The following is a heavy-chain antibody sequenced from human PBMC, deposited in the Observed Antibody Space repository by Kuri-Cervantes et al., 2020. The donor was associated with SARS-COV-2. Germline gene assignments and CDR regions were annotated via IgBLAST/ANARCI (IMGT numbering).Heavy chain of an antibody. CDR1: GGTFSSYA. CDR3: ARGGEMATIMHRLDY. CDR2: IIPIFGTA. J-gene: IGHJ4*02. Sequence: SVKVSCKASGGTFSSYAISWVRQAPGQGLEWMGGIIPIFGTANYAQKFQGRVTITADEPTSTAYMELSSLRSEDTAVYYCARGGEMATIMHRLDYWGQGTLVTVSS. V-gene: IGHV1-69*13. D-gene: IGHD5-24*01.